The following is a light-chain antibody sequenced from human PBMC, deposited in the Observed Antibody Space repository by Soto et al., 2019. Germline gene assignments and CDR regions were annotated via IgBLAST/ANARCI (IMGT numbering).Light chain of an antibody. CDR1: SSDVGGYKY. CDR3: SSYTSSSIVV. J-gene: IGLJ2*01. V-gene: IGLV2-14*01. Sequence: QSVLTQPASVSGSPGQSITISCTGTSSDVGGYKYVSWYQQLPGKAPKLMIYDVTNRPSGVSNRFSGSKSGNTASLTISGLQAEDEADYYCSSYTSSSIVVFGGGTQLTVL. CDR2: DVT.